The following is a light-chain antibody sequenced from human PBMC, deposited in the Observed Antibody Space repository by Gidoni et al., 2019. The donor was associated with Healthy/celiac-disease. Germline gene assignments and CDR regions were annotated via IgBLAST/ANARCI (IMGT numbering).Light chain of an antibody. CDR3: QQYGSSPKT. V-gene: IGKV3-20*01. J-gene: IGKJ1*01. CDR1: QSVSSSY. CDR2: GAS. Sequence: VLPRSPGTLSLSPGERATLSCRASQSVSSSYLAWYQKKPGQAPRLLIYGASSRATGIPDRFSGSGSGTDFTLTISRLEPEDFAVYYCQQYGSSPKTFXQXTKVEIK.